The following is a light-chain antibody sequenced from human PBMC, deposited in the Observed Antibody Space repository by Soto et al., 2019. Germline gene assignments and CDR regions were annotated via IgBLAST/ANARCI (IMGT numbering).Light chain of an antibody. CDR1: QSISSN. Sequence: VMTQSPATLSVSPGERATLSCRASQSISSNLAWYQQKLGQAPRLFIFRASSRATGVPARFSGSGSGTEFTLIISSLQSEDFAVYYCQHYNNWPFTFGGGTKVDIK. J-gene: IGKJ4*01. V-gene: IGKV3-15*01. CDR3: QHYNNWPFT. CDR2: RAS.